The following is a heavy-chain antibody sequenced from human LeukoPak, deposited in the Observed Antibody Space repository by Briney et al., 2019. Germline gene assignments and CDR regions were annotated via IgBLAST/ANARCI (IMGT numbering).Heavy chain of an antibody. CDR3: ARAPMMGWLGPYYYYYYMDV. CDR2: MNPNSGNT. J-gene: IGHJ6*03. CDR1: GYTFTSYD. D-gene: IGHD6-19*01. Sequence: ASVKVSCKASGYTFTSYDINWVRQATGQGLEWMGWMNPNSGNTGYAQKFQGRVTMTRNTSISTAYMELSSLRSEDTAVYYCARAPMMGWLGPYYYYYYMDVWGKGTTVTVSS. V-gene: IGHV1-8*01.